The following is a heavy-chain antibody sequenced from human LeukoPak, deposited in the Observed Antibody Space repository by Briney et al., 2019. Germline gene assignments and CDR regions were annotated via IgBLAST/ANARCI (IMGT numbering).Heavy chain of an antibody. Sequence: GGSLRLSCAASGFTFSTYGMHWVRQAPGKGLEWVAVISYDESNKYYADSVKGRFTISRDNSKNALYLQMNGLRADDMALYYCAKGDIDKLYERNYFDLWGQGTMVRLL. J-gene: IGHJ4*02. CDR1: GFTFSTYG. CDR3: AKGDIDKLYERNYFDL. CDR2: ISYDESNK. V-gene: IGHV3-30*18. D-gene: IGHD2/OR15-2a*01.